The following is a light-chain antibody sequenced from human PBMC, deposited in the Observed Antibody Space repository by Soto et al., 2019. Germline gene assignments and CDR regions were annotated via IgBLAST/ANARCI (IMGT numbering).Light chain of an antibody. V-gene: IGLV2-11*01. CDR1: SRDVGGYNY. CDR2: DVS. Sequence: QSVLTQPRSVSGSPGQSDTISCTGTSRDVGGYNYVSWYQQHPGRAPKVMIYDVSKRPSGVPDRFSGSKSGNTASLTISGLQAEDEADYYCCSYAGSYTYVFGTGTKVTVL. J-gene: IGLJ1*01. CDR3: CSYAGSYTYV.